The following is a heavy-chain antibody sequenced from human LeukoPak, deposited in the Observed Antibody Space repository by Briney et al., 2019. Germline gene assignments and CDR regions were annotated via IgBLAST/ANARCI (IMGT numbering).Heavy chain of an antibody. CDR3: ARESRAFDRQTIVYYYYYMDV. CDR2: IKQDGSEK. J-gene: IGHJ6*03. V-gene: IGHV3-7*01. CDR1: GFTSSSYW. Sequence: GGSLRLSCAASGFTSSSYWMSWVRQAPGKGLEWVANIKQDGSEKYYVDSVKGRFTISRDNAKNSLYLQMNSLRAEDTAVYYCARESRAFDRQTIVYYYYYMDVWGKGTTVTVSS. D-gene: IGHD3-3*01.